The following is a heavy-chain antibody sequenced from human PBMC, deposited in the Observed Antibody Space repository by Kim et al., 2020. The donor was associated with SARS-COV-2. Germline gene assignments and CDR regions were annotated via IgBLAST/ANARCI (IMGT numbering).Heavy chain of an antibody. Sequence: ASVKVSCKASGYTFTSYGISWVRQAPGQGLEWMGWISAYNGNTNYAQKLQGRVTMTTDTSTSTAYMELRSLRSDDTAVYYCARDPFPIVGATTYFDYWGQGTLVTVSS. V-gene: IGHV1-18*01. D-gene: IGHD1-26*01. J-gene: IGHJ4*02. CDR2: ISAYNGNT. CDR3: ARDPFPIVGATTYFDY. CDR1: GYTFTSYG.